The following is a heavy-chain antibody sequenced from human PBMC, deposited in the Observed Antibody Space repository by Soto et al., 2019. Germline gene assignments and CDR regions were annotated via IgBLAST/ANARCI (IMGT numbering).Heavy chain of an antibody. J-gene: IGHJ6*02. Sequence: QITLKESGPSLVKPTQTLTLTCTFSGFSLSTGGVGVGWIRQPPGKALEWLALIYWDGDKRYSPSLRSRLTVTNDTSKNQVALTLTNMAPVYTATYYCAHSRCGGDCLQSYSSHYYYGMDVWGQGTTVTVSS. D-gene: IGHD2-21*02. CDR2: IYWDGDK. V-gene: IGHV2-5*02. CDR3: AHSRCGGDCLQSYSSHYYYGMDV. CDR1: GFSLSTGGVG.